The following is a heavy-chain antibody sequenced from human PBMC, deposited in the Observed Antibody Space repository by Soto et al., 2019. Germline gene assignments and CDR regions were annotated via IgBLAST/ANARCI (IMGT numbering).Heavy chain of an antibody. CDR1: GFTFSSYA. Sequence: GGSLRLSCAASGFTFSSYAMSWVRQAPGKGLEWVSAISGSGGSTYYADSVKGRFTISRDNSKNTLYLQMNSLRAEDTAVYYCAKIPLGAGTTISGYFDYWGQGTLVTVSS. V-gene: IGHV3-23*01. J-gene: IGHJ4*02. CDR3: AKIPLGAGTTISGYFDY. CDR2: ISGSGGST. D-gene: IGHD1-7*01.